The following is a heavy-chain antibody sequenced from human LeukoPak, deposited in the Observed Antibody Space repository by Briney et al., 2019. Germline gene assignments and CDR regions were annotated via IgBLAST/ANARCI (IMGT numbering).Heavy chain of an antibody. CDR3: ARGRRDPYGSGSYYIHYYYYYGMDV. V-gene: IGHV3-21*01. Sequence: SGGSLRLSCVVSGLTFTSYTMDWVRQAPGKGLEWLSSISSSSSYIYSADSVKRLFTISRNTANNSLYQQMNSLRADNTAVNYCARGRRDPYGSGSYYIHYYYYYGMDVWGQGTTVTVSS. CDR2: ISSSSSYI. J-gene: IGHJ6*02. CDR1: GLTFTSYT. D-gene: IGHD3-10*01.